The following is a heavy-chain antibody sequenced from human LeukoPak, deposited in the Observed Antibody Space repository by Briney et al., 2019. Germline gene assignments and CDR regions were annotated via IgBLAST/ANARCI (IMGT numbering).Heavy chain of an antibody. Sequence: PSETLSLTCAVYGGSFSGYYWSWIRQPPGKGLEWIGEINHSGSTNYNPSLKSRVTISVDTSKNQFSLKLSSVTAADTDVYYCARTLYDFWSGYSSGFDYWGQGTLVTVSS. J-gene: IGHJ4*02. CDR2: INHSGST. D-gene: IGHD3-3*01. CDR1: GGSFSGYY. CDR3: ARTLYDFWSGYSSGFDY. V-gene: IGHV4-34*01.